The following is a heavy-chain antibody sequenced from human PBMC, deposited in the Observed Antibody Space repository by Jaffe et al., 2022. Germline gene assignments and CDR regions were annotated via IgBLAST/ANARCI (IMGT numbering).Heavy chain of an antibody. V-gene: IGHV4-34*01. J-gene: IGHJ6*03. CDR3: AREFKVVAATRGYYYYMDV. Sequence: QVQLQQWGAGLLKPSETLSLTCAVYGGSFSGYYWSWIRQPPGKGLEWIGEINHSGSTNYNPSLKSRVTISVDTSKNQFSLKLSSVTAADTAVYYCAREFKVVAATRGYYYYMDVWGKGTTVTVSS. CDR1: GGSFSGYY. CDR2: INHSGST. D-gene: IGHD2-15*01.